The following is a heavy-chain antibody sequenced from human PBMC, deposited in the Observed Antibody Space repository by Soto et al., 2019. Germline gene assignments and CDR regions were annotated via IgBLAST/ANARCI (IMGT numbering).Heavy chain of an antibody. V-gene: IGHV3-73*01. CDR1: GFTFSGSA. J-gene: IGHJ6*02. CDR2: IRSKANSYAT. Sequence: GGSLRLSCAASGFTFSGSAMHWVRQASGKGLEWVGRIRSKANSYATAYDASVKGRFTISRDDSKNTAYLQMNSLKTEDTAVYYCTRLVGSSTFGYYGMDVWGQGTTVTVSS. CDR3: TRLVGSSTFGYYGMDV. D-gene: IGHD1-26*01.